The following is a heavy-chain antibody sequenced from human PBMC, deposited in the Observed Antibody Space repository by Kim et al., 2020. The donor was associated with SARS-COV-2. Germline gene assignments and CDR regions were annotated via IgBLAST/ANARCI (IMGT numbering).Heavy chain of an antibody. J-gene: IGHJ4*02. CDR3: AREGRHCSGTACYLFAY. D-gene: IGHD2-2*01. CDR1: GFIFDTYA. V-gene: IGHV3-64*02. CDR2: ISSNGADP. Sequence: GGSLRLFCAASGFIFDTYAMHWVRQTPGKGLEYVAAISSNGADPYYADSVKGRFTISRDNSRNTMYLRMGSLRAEDMGVYYCAREGRHCSGTACYLFAYWGQGTLVTVSS.